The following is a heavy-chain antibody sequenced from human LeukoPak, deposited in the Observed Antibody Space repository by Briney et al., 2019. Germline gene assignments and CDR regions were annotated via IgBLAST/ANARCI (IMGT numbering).Heavy chain of an antibody. V-gene: IGHV4-4*07. Sequence: ASETLPLTCTVSGGSISSYYWSWIRQPAGKGLEWIGRIYTSGSTNYNPSLKSRVTMSVDTSKNQFSLKLSSVTAADTAVYYCARGPQSDSSGYEGGHNWFDPWGQGTLVTVSS. CDR1: GGSISSYY. J-gene: IGHJ5*02. CDR3: ARGPQSDSSGYEGGHNWFDP. CDR2: IYTSGST. D-gene: IGHD3-22*01.